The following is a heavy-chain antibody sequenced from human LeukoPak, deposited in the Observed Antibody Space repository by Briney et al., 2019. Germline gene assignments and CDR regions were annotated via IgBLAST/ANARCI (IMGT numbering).Heavy chain of an antibody. Sequence: ASVKVSCKASGYTFTSYGIIWVRQAPGQGLEWMGWISAYNGNTNYAQKLQGRVTMTTDTSTSTAYMELRSLRSDDTAVYYCARDGKGYSYGPDAFDIWGQGTMVTVSS. J-gene: IGHJ3*02. CDR2: ISAYNGNT. CDR1: GYTFTSYG. V-gene: IGHV1-18*01. CDR3: ARDGKGYSYGPDAFDI. D-gene: IGHD5-18*01.